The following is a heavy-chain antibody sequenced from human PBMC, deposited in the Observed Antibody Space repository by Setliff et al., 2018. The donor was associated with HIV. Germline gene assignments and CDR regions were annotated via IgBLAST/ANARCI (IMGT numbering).Heavy chain of an antibody. J-gene: IGHJ4*02. CDR2: ISSSGSTI. D-gene: IGHD6-13*01. V-gene: IGHV3-11*04. CDR1: GFTFSDYY. CDR3: ARDPVAAAGIY. Sequence: GESLKISCAASGFTFSDYYMSWIRQAPGKGLEWVSYISSSGSTIYYADSVKGRFTISRDNAKNSLYLQMNSLRAEDTAVYYCARDPVAAAGIYWGQGTLVTVSS.